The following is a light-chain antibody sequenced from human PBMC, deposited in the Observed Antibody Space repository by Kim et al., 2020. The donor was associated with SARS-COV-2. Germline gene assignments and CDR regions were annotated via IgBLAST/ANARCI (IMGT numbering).Light chain of an antibody. V-gene: IGKV3-20*01. Sequence: EIVLTQSPGTLSLSPGDRATLSCRASQTVSNNYIAWFQHRPGQPPRLLIYGASTRVTGTPDRFSGGGSGTDFTLTITRLEPEDFAVFYCQQYSTTPYTFGQGTKLEI. CDR3: QQYSTTPYT. CDR2: GAS. J-gene: IGKJ2*01. CDR1: QTVSNNY.